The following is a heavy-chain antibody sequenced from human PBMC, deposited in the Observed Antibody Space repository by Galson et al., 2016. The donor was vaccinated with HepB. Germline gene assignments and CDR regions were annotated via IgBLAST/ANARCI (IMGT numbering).Heavy chain of an antibody. CDR1: NGSLSGYY. CDR3: ARGPHRLGSAPGRYFYDYPTDV. J-gene: IGHJ6*02. CDR2: INHRGST. Sequence: SETLSLTCAVYNGSLSGYYWSWIRQPPGKGLEWMGEINHRGSTNYDSYLPRRLTISVDTSKNQFSLSLRSLTAADTGVYFGARGPHRLGSAPGRYFYDYPTDVWGQGTTVTVSS. D-gene: IGHD6-6*01. V-gene: IGHV4-34*01.